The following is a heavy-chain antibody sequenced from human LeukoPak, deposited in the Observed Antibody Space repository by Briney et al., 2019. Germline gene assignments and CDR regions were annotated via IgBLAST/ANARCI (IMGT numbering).Heavy chain of an antibody. CDR3: AKDLGSLWFGEYLFDY. CDR2: ISYDGITE. D-gene: IGHD3-10*01. V-gene: IGHV3-30*04. Sequence: GGSLRLSCAASGFAFSSYAMHWVRQAPGKGLEWVAIISYDGITEDYSDSVKGRFSISRDNFKNTLFLQMNSLRAEDTAVYYCAKDLGSLWFGEYLFDYWGQGTLVTVSS. J-gene: IGHJ4*02. CDR1: GFAFSSYA.